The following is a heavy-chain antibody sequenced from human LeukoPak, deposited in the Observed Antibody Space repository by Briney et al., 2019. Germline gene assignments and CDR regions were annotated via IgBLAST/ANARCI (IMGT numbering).Heavy chain of an antibody. CDR2: ISGSGGSA. CDR1: GFTFSSYA. D-gene: IGHD3-3*01. J-gene: IGHJ4*02. V-gene: IGHV3-23*01. Sequence: GGSLRLSCAASGFTFSSYAMSWVRQAPGKGLEWVSAISGSGGSAYYADSVKGRFTISRDNSKNTLYLQMNSLRAEDTAVYYCANDRQIWSGYHIDYWGQGTLVTVSS. CDR3: ANDRQIWSGYHIDY.